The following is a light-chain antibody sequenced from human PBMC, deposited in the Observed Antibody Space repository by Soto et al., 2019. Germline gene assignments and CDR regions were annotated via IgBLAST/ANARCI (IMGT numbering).Light chain of an antibody. J-gene: IGLJ2*01. CDR1: SFNIGAGYD. CDR3: QSYDSSLSAAGV. V-gene: IGLV1-40*01. Sequence: QSVLTQPPSVSGAPGQRVTISCTGSSFNIGAGYDVHWYQQLPGTAPKLLIYGNSNRPSGVPDRFSGSKSGTSASLAITGLQAEDEADYDCQSYDSSLSAAGVVGGGTKVTVL. CDR2: GNS.